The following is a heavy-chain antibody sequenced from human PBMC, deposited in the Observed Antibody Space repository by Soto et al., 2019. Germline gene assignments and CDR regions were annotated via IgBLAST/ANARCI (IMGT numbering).Heavy chain of an antibody. CDR1: GYTFTSYA. CDR3: ARDRYVGWFDP. D-gene: IGHD3-16*01. Sequence: QVQLVQSGAEVKKPGASVKVSCKASGYTFTSYAMHWVRQAPGQRLEWMGWINAGNGNTKYSQKLQGRVTITRDTSASAAYMELSSLRSEDAAVYYCARDRYVGWFDPWVQGTLVAVSS. J-gene: IGHJ5*02. V-gene: IGHV1-3*01. CDR2: INAGNGNT.